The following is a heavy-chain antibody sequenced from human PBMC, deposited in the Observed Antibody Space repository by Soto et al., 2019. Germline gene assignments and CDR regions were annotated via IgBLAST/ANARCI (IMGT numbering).Heavy chain of an antibody. CDR3: ARVRDYIWGSYRSDAFDI. J-gene: IGHJ3*02. CDR1: GYTFTSYD. Sequence: ASVKVSCKASGYTFTSYDINWVRQATGQGLEWMGWMNPNSGNTGYAQKFQGRVTMTRNTSISTAYMELSSLRSEDTAVYYCARVRDYIWGSYRSDAFDIWGQGTMVTVSS. V-gene: IGHV1-8*01. CDR2: MNPNSGNT. D-gene: IGHD3-16*02.